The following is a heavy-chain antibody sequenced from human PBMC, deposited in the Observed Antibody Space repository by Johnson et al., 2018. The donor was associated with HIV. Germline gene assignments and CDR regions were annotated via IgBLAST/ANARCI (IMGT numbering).Heavy chain of an antibody. J-gene: IGHJ3*02. CDR2: IGTAGYT. D-gene: IGHD2-15*01. CDR1: GFTFSSYD. Sequence: VQLVESGGGSVQPGGSLRLSCAASGFTFSSYDMHWVRHATGKGLEWVSAIGTAGYTYYPGSVQGRFTISRENATKSLYLQMNSLRAGDTAGYYCARGPGYCSGDTCSDTHDLGDAFDIWGQWTMVAVSS. CDR3: ARGPGYCSGDTCSDTHDLGDAFDI. V-gene: IGHV3-13*01.